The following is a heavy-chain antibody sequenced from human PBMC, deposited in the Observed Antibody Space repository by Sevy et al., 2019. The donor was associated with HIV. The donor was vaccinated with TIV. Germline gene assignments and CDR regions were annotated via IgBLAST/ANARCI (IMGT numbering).Heavy chain of an antibody. CDR2: ISSSSSYI. Sequence: GGSLRLSCAASGFTFSSYSMNWVRQAPGKGLEWVSSISSSSSYIYYADSVKGRFTISRDNAKNSLYLQMNSLRAEDTAVYYCASRNGYSSSWYLYYWGQGTLVTVSS. D-gene: IGHD6-13*01. CDR3: ASRNGYSSSWYLYY. J-gene: IGHJ4*02. CDR1: GFTFSSYS. V-gene: IGHV3-21*01.